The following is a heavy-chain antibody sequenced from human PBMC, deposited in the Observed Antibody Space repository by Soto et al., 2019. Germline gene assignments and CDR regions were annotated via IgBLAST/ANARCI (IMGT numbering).Heavy chain of an antibody. D-gene: IGHD5-18*01. V-gene: IGHV4-30-4*01. CDR2: IYYSGTT. CDR1: GGSISSGDYY. Sequence: HTLSLTCTVSGGSISSGDYYWSWIRQPPGKGLEWIGYIYYSGTTYYNPSLKSRVTISVDTSKNQFSLKVSSVTAADTAVYYCARALIQLWPHYYYGMDVWGQGTTVTVSS. J-gene: IGHJ6*02. CDR3: ARALIQLWPHYYYGMDV.